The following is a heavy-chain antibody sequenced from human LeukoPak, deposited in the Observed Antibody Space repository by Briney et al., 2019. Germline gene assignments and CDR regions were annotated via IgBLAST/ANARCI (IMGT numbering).Heavy chain of an antibody. J-gene: IGHJ4*02. CDR3: ARHFSNGWSDK. CDR1: GASLSTSS. CDR2: IYYSGTA. Sequence: SQTLSLTCTVSGASLSTSSWTWIRQPPGKGLECIGFIYYSGTAHYHPSLKSRVTISLDTSKNQFSLRLSSVTAADTAVYYCARHFSNGWSDKWGQGILVTVS. V-gene: IGHV4-59*08. D-gene: IGHD6-19*01.